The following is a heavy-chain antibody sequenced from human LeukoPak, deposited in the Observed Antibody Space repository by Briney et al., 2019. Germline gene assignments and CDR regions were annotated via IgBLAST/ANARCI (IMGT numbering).Heavy chain of an antibody. CDR2: IYYSGST. CDR1: GGSISSGAYY. Sequence: SETLSLTCTVSGGSISSGAYYWSWIRQHPGKGLEWIGYIYYSGSTYYNPSLKSRVIITVDTSKNQFSLRLSSVTAADTAVYYCARLHGGYKGYFDYWGQGTLVTVSS. CDR3: ARLHGGYKGYFDY. V-gene: IGHV4-31*03. J-gene: IGHJ4*02. D-gene: IGHD5-18*01.